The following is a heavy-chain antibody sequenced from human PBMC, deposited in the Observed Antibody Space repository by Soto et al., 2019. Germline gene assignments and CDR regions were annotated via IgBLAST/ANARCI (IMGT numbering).Heavy chain of an antibody. CDR1: GGSISSGGYY. CDR3: ARADIVATIAVGFDY. CDR2: IYYSGST. J-gene: IGHJ4*02. D-gene: IGHD5-12*01. Sequence: SETLSLTCTVSGGSISSGGYYWSWIRQHPGKGLEWIGYIYYSGSTYYNPSLKSRVTISVDTSKNQFSLKLSSVTAADTAVYYCARADIVATIAVGFDYWGQGTLVTVSS. V-gene: IGHV4-31*03.